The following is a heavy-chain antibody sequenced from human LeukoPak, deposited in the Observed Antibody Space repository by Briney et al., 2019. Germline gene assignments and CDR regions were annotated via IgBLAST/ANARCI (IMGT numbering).Heavy chain of an antibody. J-gene: IGHJ4*02. CDR2: ISSSSSYI. CDR3: ARDYYDFWSGYYTGFDY. D-gene: IGHD3-3*01. V-gene: IGHV3-21*01. CDR1: GFTFSSYS. Sequence: GGSLRLSCAASGFTFSSYSMNWVRQAPGKRLEWVSSISSSSSYIYYADSVKGRFTISRDNAKNSLYLQMNSLRAEDTAVYYCARDYYDFWSGYYTGFDYWGQGTLVTVSS.